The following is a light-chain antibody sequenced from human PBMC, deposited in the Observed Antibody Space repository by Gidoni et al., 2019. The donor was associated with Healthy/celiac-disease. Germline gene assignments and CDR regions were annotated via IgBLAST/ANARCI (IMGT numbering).Light chain of an antibody. J-gene: IGKJ3*01. CDR2: AAS. CDR3: QQYSNWPPEFT. CDR1: QSVGGN. Sequence: EIVMTQSPATLSVSPGERATLSCRASQSVGGNLAWYQQKPGQAPRLLIYAASTRATGIPARFSGSGSGTEFTLTISSLQSADFAVYYCQQYSNWPPEFTFGPGTKVDIK. V-gene: IGKV3-15*01.